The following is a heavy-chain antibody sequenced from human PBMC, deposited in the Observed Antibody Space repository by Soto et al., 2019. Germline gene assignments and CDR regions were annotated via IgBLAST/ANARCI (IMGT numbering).Heavy chain of an antibody. CDR3: ARSPGVIAY. CDR2: LVPVFGTA. D-gene: IGHD2-21*01. Sequence: QVQLVQSGAEVKKPGSSVKVSCKASGGTFSSLAISWVRQAPGQGLEWMGGLVPVFGTANYAQKFQDRVTITADKSTSTSCMELSSLRSEDTAVYYCARSPGVIAYWGQGTLVTVSS. CDR1: GGTFSSLA. J-gene: IGHJ4*02. V-gene: IGHV1-69*06.